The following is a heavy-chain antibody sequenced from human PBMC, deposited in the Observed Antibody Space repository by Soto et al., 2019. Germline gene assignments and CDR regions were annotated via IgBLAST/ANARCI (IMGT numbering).Heavy chain of an antibody. J-gene: IGHJ4*02. CDR3: ARVYYDILTGFYNDY. D-gene: IGHD3-9*01. CDR2: IYYSGST. V-gene: IGHV4-59*01. Sequence: SETLSLTCTVSGGSINRYYWSWIRQPPGKGLEWIGYIYYSGSTNYNPSLKSRVTISVDTSKNQFSLKLSSVTAADTAVYYCARVYYDILTGFYNDYWGQGNMVTVSS. CDR1: GGSINRYY.